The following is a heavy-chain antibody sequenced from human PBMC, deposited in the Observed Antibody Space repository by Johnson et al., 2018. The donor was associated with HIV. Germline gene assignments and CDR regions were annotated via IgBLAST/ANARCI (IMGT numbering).Heavy chain of an antibody. J-gene: IGHJ3*02. CDR1: AFSFSNSY. CDR2: IDTAANT. Sequence: VRLVESGGDLVQPGASLRLSCAPSAFSFSNSYMHWVSQDIGFRLEWVSGIDTAANTYYADPVRGRFTFSRDNSKNTLYLQMNSLRADDTAVYYCARKKDATFDIWGQGTMVTVSS. V-gene: IGHV3-13*01. CDR3: ARKKDATFDI.